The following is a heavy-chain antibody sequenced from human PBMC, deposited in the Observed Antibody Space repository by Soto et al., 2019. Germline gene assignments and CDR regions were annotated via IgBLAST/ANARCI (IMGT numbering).Heavy chain of an antibody. CDR1: GGSLSGYL. V-gene: IGHV4-59*01. D-gene: IGHD5-18*01. CDR2: IYYNGST. J-gene: IGHJ5*02. Sequence: XTLSLPCTVSGGSLSGYLWSWIRQPPGKGLEWIGYIYYNGSTNYNPSLKSRVTISVDTSKNQFSLKLTSVTSADTAVYYCAVRGYSYGLNWFDPWGEGTLGTVSS. CDR3: AVRGYSYGLNWFDP.